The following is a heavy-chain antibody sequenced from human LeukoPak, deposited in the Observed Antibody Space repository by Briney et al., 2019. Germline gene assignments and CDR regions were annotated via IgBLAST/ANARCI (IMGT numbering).Heavy chain of an antibody. Sequence: MPSETLSLTCAVYGGSFSGYYWSWSRQPPGKGLEGIGEINHSGSTNYNPSLKSRVTISVDTSKNQFSLKLSSVTAADTAVYYCARGTAVAGSFDYWGQGTLVTVSS. CDR3: ARGTAVAGSFDY. CDR2: INHSGST. CDR1: GGSFSGYY. D-gene: IGHD6-19*01. V-gene: IGHV4-34*01. J-gene: IGHJ4*02.